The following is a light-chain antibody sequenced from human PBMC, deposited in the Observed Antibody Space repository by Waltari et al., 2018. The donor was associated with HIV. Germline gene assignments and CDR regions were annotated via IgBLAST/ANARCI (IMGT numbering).Light chain of an antibody. CDR1: SSNIGSNY. J-gene: IGLJ1*01. Sequence: QSVLTQPPSASGTPGQRVTISCSGSSSNIGSNYVYWYQQLPGTAPKLLIYRNNHRPSGVPDRFPGSTSGTSASLAISGLRSEDEADYFCAAWDDSLSVYVFGTGTKVTVL. CDR2: RNN. V-gene: IGLV1-47*01. CDR3: AAWDDSLSVYV.